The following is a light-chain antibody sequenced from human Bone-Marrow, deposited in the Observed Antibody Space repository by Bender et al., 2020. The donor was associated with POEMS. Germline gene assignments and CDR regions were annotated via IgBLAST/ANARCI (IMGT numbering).Light chain of an antibody. CDR1: SSDVGGYNY. V-gene: IGLV2-14*03. Sequence: QSALTQPASVSGSPGQSITISCTGTSSDVGGYNYVCWYQQHPGKAPKLMIYDFSNRPSGVSNPFSGSKSGSSASLTSPGLQAEDEADYYCCSDAGSNTYVFGTGTKVTVV. J-gene: IGLJ1*01. CDR2: DFS. CDR3: CSDAGSNTYV.